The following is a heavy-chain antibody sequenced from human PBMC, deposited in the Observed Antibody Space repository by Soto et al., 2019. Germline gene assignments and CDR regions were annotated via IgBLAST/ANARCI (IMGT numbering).Heavy chain of an antibody. CDR2: IGYSGAT. V-gene: IGHV4-31*03. Sequence: SETLSLTCTVSGGSITSGGSFWSWIRQHPGKGPEWIAFIGYSGATSYNPSLAGRVTISADTYKSQFSLNLRSVTAADTAVYYCARGGASSKWFAPWGQGTLVTVSS. CDR3: ARGGASSKWFAP. CDR1: GGSITSGGSF. D-gene: IGHD2-15*01. J-gene: IGHJ5*02.